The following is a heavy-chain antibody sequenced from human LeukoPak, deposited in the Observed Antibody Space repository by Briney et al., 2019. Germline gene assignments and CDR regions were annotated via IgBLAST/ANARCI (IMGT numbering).Heavy chain of an antibody. D-gene: IGHD2-2*01. CDR1: GFTFSSYA. J-gene: IGHJ3*02. CDR3: EKNRSRYCSSTSCLSAFDI. CDR2: ISGSGGST. Sequence: GGSLRLSCAASGFTFSSYAMSWVRQAPGKGLEWVSAISGSGGSTYYADSVKGRFTISRDTSKNTRYLQMNSLRAEDTAVYYCEKNRSRYCSSTSCLSAFDIWGQGTMVTVSS. V-gene: IGHV3-23*01.